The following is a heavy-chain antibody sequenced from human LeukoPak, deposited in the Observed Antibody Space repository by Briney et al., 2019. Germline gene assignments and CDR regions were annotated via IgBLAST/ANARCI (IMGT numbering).Heavy chain of an antibody. J-gene: IGHJ4*02. V-gene: IGHV5-10-1*01. Sequence: GESLKISCKGSGYSFTSYWISWVRQMPGKGLEWMGRIDPSDSYTNYGPSFQGHVTISADKSISTAYLQWSSLKASDTAMYYCATARASLTSFDYWGQGTLVTVSS. D-gene: IGHD3-16*01. CDR1: GYSFTSYW. CDR3: ATARASLTSFDY. CDR2: IDPSDSYT.